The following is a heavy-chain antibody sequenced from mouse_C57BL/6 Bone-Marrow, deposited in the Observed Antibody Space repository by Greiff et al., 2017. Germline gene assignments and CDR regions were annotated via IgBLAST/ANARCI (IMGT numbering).Heavy chain of an antibody. CDR3: AGNFRFAY. Sequence: QVQLQQSGAELARPGASVKLSCKASGYTFTSYGISWVKQRTGQGLEWIGEIYPRSGNTYYNEKFKGKATLTADKSSSTAYMELRSLTSEDSAVYFCAGNFRFAYWGQGTLVTVSA. J-gene: IGHJ3*01. CDR2: IYPRSGNT. V-gene: IGHV1-81*01. CDR1: GYTFTSYG.